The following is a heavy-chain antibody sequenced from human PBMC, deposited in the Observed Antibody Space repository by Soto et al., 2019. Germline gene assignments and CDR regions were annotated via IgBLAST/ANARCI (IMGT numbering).Heavy chain of an antibody. CDR3: ARGGRRDFWSGYCFDY. CDR2: ISSNGGST. J-gene: IGHJ4*02. D-gene: IGHD3-3*01. Sequence: EVQLVESGGGLVQPGGSLRLSCAASGFTFSSYAMHWVRQAPGKGLEYVSAISSNGGSTYYANSVKGRFTISRDNSKNTLYLQMGSLRAEDMAVYYCARGGRRDFWSGYCFDYWGQGTLVTVSS. V-gene: IGHV3-64*01. CDR1: GFTFSSYA.